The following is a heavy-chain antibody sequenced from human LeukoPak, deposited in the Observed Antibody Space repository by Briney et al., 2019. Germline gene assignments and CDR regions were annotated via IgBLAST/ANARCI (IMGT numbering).Heavy chain of an antibody. CDR2: IKQDGSEK. J-gene: IGHJ4*02. CDR3: ARDGGPFDF. Sequence: GGSLRLSCAASGFRFSSYWMSWVRQAPGKGLEWVANIKQDGSEKYYVDSVKGRFTISRDNAKKSLYLQMNSLRAEDTAVYYCARDGGPFDFWGQGTLATVSS. V-gene: IGHV3-7*01. D-gene: IGHD3-16*01. CDR1: GFRFSSYW.